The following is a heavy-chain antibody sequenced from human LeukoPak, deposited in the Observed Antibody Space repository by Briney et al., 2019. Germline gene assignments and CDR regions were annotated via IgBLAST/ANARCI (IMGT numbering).Heavy chain of an antibody. CDR2: INHSGST. CDR3: ARHIGRGHDGGTDY. J-gene: IGHJ4*02. CDR1: GGSFSGYY. Sequence: SETLSLTCAVYGGSFSGYYWSWIRQPPGKGLEWIGEINHSGSTNYNPSLKSRVTISVDTSKNQFSLKLSSVTAADTAVYYCARHIGRGHDGGTDYWGQGTLVTVSS. V-gene: IGHV4-34*01. D-gene: IGHD3-16*01.